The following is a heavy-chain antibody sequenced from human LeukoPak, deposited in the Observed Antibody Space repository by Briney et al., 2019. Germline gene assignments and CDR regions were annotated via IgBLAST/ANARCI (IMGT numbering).Heavy chain of an antibody. J-gene: IGHJ4*02. CDR3: ARGHSLLWFGDLDY. CDR1: GFTFSSYA. D-gene: IGHD3-10*01. V-gene: IGHV3-30-3*01. CDR2: ISYDGSNK. Sequence: GRSLRLSCAASGFTFSSYAMHWVRQAPGKGLEWVAVISYDGSNKYYADSVKGRFTISRDNSKNTLYLQMNSLRAEDTAVYYCARGHSLLWFGDLDYWGQGTLVTVSS.